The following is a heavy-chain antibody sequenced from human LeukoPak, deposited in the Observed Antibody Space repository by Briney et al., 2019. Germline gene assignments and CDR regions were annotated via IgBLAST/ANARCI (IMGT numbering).Heavy chain of an antibody. CDR1: GGSISSSSYY. D-gene: IGHD6-6*01. CDR3: ARGGKRAARPRFFDY. J-gene: IGHJ4*02. V-gene: IGHV4-39*07. CDR2: IYYSGST. Sequence: SETLSLTCTVSGGSISSSSYYWGWIRQPPGKGLEWIGSIYYSGSTYYNPSLKSRVTISVDTSKNQFSLKLSSVTAADTAVYYCARGGKRAARPRFFDYWGQGTLVTVSS.